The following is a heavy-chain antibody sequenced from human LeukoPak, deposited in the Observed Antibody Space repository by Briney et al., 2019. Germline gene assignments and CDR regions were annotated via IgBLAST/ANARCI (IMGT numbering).Heavy chain of an antibody. CDR1: GFTFSSYW. CDR2: INSDGSST. V-gene: IGHV3-74*01. J-gene: IGHJ4*02. CDR3: ARVSYYAFWSGYPTDY. Sequence: PGGSLRLSCAASGFTFSSYWMHWVRQAPGKGLVWVSRINSDGSSTSYADSVKGRFTIPRDNAKNTLYLQMNSLRAEDTAVYYCARVSYYAFWSGYPTDYWGQGTLVTVSS. D-gene: IGHD3-3*01.